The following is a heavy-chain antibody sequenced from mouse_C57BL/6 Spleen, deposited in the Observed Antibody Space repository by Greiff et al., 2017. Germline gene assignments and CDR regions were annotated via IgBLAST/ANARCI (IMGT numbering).Heavy chain of an antibody. Sequence: EVKLVESGAELVRPGASVKLSCTASGFNIKDDYMHWVKQRPEQGLEWIGWIDPENGDTEYASKFQGKATITADTSSNTAYLQLSSLTSEDTAVYYCTKGATYYYAMDYWGQGTSVTVSS. CDR1: GFNIKDDY. V-gene: IGHV14-4*01. CDR3: TKGATYYYAMDY. D-gene: IGHD3-1*01. J-gene: IGHJ4*01. CDR2: IDPENGDT.